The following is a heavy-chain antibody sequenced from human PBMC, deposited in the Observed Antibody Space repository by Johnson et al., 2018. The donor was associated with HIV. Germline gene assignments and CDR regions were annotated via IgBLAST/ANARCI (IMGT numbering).Heavy chain of an antibody. J-gene: IGHJ3*02. D-gene: IGHD3-22*01. CDR1: GFTFTYYA. Sequence: VQLVESGGGLVQPGGSLRLSCAASGFTFTYYAMSWVRQAPGKGLAWVSGISGSGGSTYYADSVKGRFPISRDNAKTSHYLQMNSLRAEDTALYYCARIIIEYYYESSGGAFDIWGQGTMITVSS. CDR2: ISGSGGST. CDR3: ARIIIEYYYESSGGAFDI. V-gene: IGHV3-23*04.